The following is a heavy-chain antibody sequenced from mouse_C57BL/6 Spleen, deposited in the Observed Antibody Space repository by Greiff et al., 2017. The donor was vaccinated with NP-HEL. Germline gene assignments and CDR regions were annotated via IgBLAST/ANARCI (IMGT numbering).Heavy chain of an antibody. J-gene: IGHJ4*01. D-gene: IGHD1-1*01. CDR1: GYTFTSYW. V-gene: IGHV1-59*01. CDR2: IDPSDSYT. CDR3: AIGSTTVEAMDY. Sequence: VQLQQSGAELVRPGTSVKLSCKASGYTFTSYWMHWVKQRPGQGLEWIGVIDPSDSYTNYNQKFKGKATLTVDTSSSTAYMQLSSLTSEDSAVYYCAIGSTTVEAMDYWGQGTSVTVSS.